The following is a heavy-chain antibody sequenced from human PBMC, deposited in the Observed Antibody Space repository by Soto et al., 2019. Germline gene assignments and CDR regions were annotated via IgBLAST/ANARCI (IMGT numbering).Heavy chain of an antibody. CDR2: MNPNSGNT. J-gene: IGHJ3*02. V-gene: IGHV1-8*01. Sequence: GASVKVSCKASGYTFTSYDINWVRQATGQGLEWMGWMNPNSGNTGYAQKFQGRFTMTRNTSISTAYMELSSLRSEDTAVYYCASVDRYYYDSSGYFLDAFDIWGQGTMVTVSS. CDR1: GYTFTSYD. D-gene: IGHD3-22*01. CDR3: ASVDRYYYDSSGYFLDAFDI.